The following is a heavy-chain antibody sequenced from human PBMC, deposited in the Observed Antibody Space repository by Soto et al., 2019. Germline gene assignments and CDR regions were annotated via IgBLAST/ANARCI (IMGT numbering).Heavy chain of an antibody. CDR3: ARDVTDFWSGHEGMDV. CDR1: GGSISNGGYY. Sequence: LSLTCTVSGGSISNGGYYWTWIRQHPGKGLEWIGYIYYSGSTYYNPSLKSRVTISVDTSKNQFSLKLTSVTAADTAVYYCARDVTDFWSGHEGMDVWGQGTTVTVSS. J-gene: IGHJ6*02. V-gene: IGHV4-31*03. D-gene: IGHD3-3*01. CDR2: IYYSGST.